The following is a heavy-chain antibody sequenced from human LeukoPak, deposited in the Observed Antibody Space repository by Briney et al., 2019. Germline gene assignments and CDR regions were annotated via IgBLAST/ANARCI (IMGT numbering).Heavy chain of an antibody. CDR2: ISWNSGTI. D-gene: IGHD5-12*01. V-gene: IGHV3-9*01. CDR3: AKGKDIVATTSFDF. Sequence: GGSLRLSCAASGFTFDDYAMHWVRQAPGRGLEWVSGISWNSGTIGYADSVKGRFTISRDNAKNSLYLQMNCLRAEDTALYYCAKGKDIVATTSFDFGGQGTLVTVSS. J-gene: IGHJ4*02. CDR1: GFTFDDYA.